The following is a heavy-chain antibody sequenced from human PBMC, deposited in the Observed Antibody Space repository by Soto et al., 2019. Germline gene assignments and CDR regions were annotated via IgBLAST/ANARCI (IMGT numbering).Heavy chain of an antibody. CDR3: AKNCGGDCYTNFDF. Sequence: EVQLLESGGGLVQPGGSLRLSCAASGFTFSSSAMSWVRQAPGMGLEWVSGVGGSGGTTYSADSVKGRFIISRDNSKNPLYLQMNSLSAEDTAVYYCAKNCGGDCYTNFDFWGQGTLVTVSS. J-gene: IGHJ4*02. CDR1: GFTFSSSA. CDR2: VGGSGGTT. D-gene: IGHD2-21*02. V-gene: IGHV3-23*01.